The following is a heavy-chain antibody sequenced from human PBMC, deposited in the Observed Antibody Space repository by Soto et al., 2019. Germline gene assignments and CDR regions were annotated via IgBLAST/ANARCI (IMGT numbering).Heavy chain of an antibody. D-gene: IGHD3-10*01. CDR2: ISSSGTTI. J-gene: IGHJ6*02. Sequence: GGSLRLSCAASGFTFSDYYMIWIRQAPGKGLEWVSYISSSGTTIYHADSVKGRFTISRDNAKNSLYLQMNSLRAEDTAVYYCARSSGGSGKLWNYYGMDVWGQGTTVTVSS. CDR1: GFTFSDYY. V-gene: IGHV3-11*04. CDR3: ARSSGGSGKLWNYYGMDV.